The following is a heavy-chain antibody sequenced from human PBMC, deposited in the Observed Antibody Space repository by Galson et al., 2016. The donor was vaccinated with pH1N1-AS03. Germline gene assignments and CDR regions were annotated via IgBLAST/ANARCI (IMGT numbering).Heavy chain of an antibody. J-gene: IGHJ3*02. CDR3: ARGISGGSTGWRGAFDI. CDR2: IYSAGTT. D-gene: IGHD6-19*01. Sequence: SLRLSCAASGLTVYNNYMAWLRQAPGRGLEWVSIIYSAGTTFYVDSVKGRFTISRDNSKNKLYLQMDSLRAEDTAIYYCARGISGGSTGWRGAFDIWGQWTKLTVSS. V-gene: IGHV3-53*01. CDR1: GLTVYNNY.